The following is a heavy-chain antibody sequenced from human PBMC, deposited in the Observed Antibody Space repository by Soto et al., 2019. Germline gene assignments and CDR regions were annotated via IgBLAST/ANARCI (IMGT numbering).Heavy chain of an antibody. CDR3: ARVLRGWAAFDQ. D-gene: IGHD6-13*01. CDR1: GFTFSDSY. V-gene: IGHV3-11*01. CDR2: ITSDETII. Sequence: GGSLRLSCAASGFTFSDSYMSWIRQAPGKGLEWVSYITSDETIIQYAGNVKGRFTISRDNAKNSLYLQMSTLRADDTAVYYCARVLRGWAAFDQWGQGTLVTVSS. J-gene: IGHJ4*02.